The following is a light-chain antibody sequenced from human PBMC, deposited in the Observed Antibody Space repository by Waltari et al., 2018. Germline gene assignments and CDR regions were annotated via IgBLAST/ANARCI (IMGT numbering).Light chain of an antibody. V-gene: IGLV2-14*01. J-gene: IGLJ2*01. Sequence: SALTQPASVSGFPGQANIISCSGTGRDVGTYDFVSWYQQYPGKAPRLIIYDVYNRPSGVSNRFSGSKSDNTASLTISGLQAEDESVYYCSSYTSSGVVFGGGTKLTVL. CDR3: SSYTSSGVV. CDR2: DVY. CDR1: GRDVGTYDF.